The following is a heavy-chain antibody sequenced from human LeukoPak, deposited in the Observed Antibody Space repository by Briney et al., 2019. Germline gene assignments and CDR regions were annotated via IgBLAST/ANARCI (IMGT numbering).Heavy chain of an antibody. CDR1: GGSFSGYY. Sequence: SETLSLTCAVYGGSFSGYYWSWIRQPPGKGLEWIGEINHSGSTSYNPSLKSRVTISVDTSKNQFSLKLSSVTAADTAVYYCARPDYGEPWYFDLWGRGTLVTVSS. CDR3: ARPDYGEPWYFDL. D-gene: IGHD4-17*01. V-gene: IGHV4-34*01. CDR2: INHSGST. J-gene: IGHJ2*01.